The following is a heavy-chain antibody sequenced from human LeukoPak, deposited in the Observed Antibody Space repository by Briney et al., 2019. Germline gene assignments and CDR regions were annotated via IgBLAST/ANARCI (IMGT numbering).Heavy chain of an antibody. CDR3: ARGPLIAAAGTW. Sequence: PGGSLRLSCAASGFTFSSYAMSWVRQAPGKGLEWVSAISGSGGSTYYADSVKGRFTISRGNSKNTLYLQMNSLRAEDTAVYYCARGPLIAAAGTWWGQGTLVTVSS. D-gene: IGHD6-13*01. V-gene: IGHV3-23*01. J-gene: IGHJ4*02. CDR2: ISGSGGST. CDR1: GFTFSSYA.